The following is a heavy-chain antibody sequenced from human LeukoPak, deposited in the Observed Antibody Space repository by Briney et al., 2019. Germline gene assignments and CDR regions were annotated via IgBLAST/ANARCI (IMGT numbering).Heavy chain of an antibody. V-gene: IGHV3-23*01. CDR3: TRDLMDYDVSTGLHHYYMDV. CDR1: GFTFSSYA. J-gene: IGHJ6*02. Sequence: GGSLRLSCAASGFTFSSYAMTWVRQAPGKGLEWVSAISNSGDSTYYADSVRGRFTISRDNAKNTLYLQMNTLRVEDTAVYYCTRDLMDYDVSTGLHHYYMDVWGQGTTVTVSS. D-gene: IGHD3-9*01. CDR2: ISNSGDST.